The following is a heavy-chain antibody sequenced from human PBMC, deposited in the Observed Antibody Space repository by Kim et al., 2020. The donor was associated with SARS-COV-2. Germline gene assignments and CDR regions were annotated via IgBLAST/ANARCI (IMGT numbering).Heavy chain of an antibody. D-gene: IGHD5-18*01. J-gene: IGHJ3*02. Sequence: SETLSLTCAVYGGSFSGYYWSWIRQPPGKGLEWIGEINHSGSTNYNPSLKSRVTISVDTSKNQFSLKLSSVTAADTAVYYCARGPMVNTHAFDIWGQGTMVTVSS. V-gene: IGHV4-34*01. CDR2: INHSGST. CDR1: GGSFSGYY. CDR3: ARGPMVNTHAFDI.